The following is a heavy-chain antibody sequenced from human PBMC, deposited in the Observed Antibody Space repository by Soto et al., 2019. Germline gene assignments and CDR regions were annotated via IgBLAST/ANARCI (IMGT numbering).Heavy chain of an antibody. J-gene: IGHJ6*02. D-gene: IGHD4-4*01. CDR1: GGSISSGGHY. Sequence: PSETPSLTCTVSGGSISSGGHYWNWIRQHPGKGLEWIGYIYYSGSTYYNPSLKSRVTISVDTSKNQFSLNLSSVTAADTAVYYCARDQAYDYTSPGDYYYYGMDVWGQGTTVTVSS. CDR3: ARDQAYDYTSPGDYYYYGMDV. CDR2: IYYSGST. V-gene: IGHV4-31*03.